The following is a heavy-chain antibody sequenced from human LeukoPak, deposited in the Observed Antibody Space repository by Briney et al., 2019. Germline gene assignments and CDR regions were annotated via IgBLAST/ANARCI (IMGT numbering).Heavy chain of an antibody. CDR1: GGSISSYY. CDR3: ARGRAGMDY. V-gene: IGHV4-59*01. J-gene: IGHJ4*02. Sequence: SETLSLTCTVSGGSISSYYWSWIRQPPGKGLEWIGYIYYSGSTNYNPSLKGRVTISVDTSKNQFSLKLSSVTAADTAVYYCARGRAGMDYWGQGTLVTVSS. D-gene: IGHD6-13*01. CDR2: IYYSGST.